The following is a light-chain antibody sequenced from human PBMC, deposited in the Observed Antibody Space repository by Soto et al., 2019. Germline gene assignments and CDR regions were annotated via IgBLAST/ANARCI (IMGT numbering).Light chain of an antibody. J-gene: IGKJ1*01. CDR3: QHYNSYSEA. Sequence: DIQMTQSPSTLSASVGDRVTITCRASQSLNNYLAWYQQKPGKAPKLLIYDASTLERGVPSRFSGTGSGTEFTLTISSLQPDDFATYYCQHYNSYSEAFGQGTKVDNK. CDR1: QSLNNY. CDR2: DAS. V-gene: IGKV1-5*01.